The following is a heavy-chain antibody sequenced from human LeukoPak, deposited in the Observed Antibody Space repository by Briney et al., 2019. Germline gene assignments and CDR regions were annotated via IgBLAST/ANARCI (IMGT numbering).Heavy chain of an antibody. Sequence: SETLSLTCTVSGGSISSHYWSWIRQPPGKGLEWIGYIYYSGSTNYNPSLKSRVTISVDTSKNQFSLKLSSVTAADTAVYYCAGMTTVTTVLAYWGQGTLVTVSS. CDR1: GGSISSHY. J-gene: IGHJ4*02. CDR2: IYYSGST. V-gene: IGHV4-59*11. D-gene: IGHD4-17*01. CDR3: AGMTTVTTVLAY.